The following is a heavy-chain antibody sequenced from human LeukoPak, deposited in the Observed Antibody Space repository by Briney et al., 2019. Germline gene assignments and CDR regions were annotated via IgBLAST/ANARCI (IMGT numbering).Heavy chain of an antibody. J-gene: IGHJ4*02. D-gene: IGHD6-19*01. V-gene: IGHV4-39*01. CDR2: IYYSGSS. CDR3: ARQVGFQYSSGWYVDY. CDR1: GGSISSSSSY. Sequence: SETLSLTCSVSGGSISSSSSYWGWIRQPPGKGLEWIGSIYYSGSSFDNPALKSRVTISVDTSKNQFSLKLSSVTAADTAVYYCARQVGFQYSSGWYVDYWGQGTLVTVSS.